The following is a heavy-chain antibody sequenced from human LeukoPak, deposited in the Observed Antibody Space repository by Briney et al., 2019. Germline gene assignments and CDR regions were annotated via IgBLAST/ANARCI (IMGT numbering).Heavy chain of an antibody. J-gene: IGHJ6*02. CDR1: VGSNSSYH. V-gene: IGHV4-59*08. Sequence: KPSDTLSLTCTVSVGSNSSYHWRWIRQPPGKGLEWIRYIYYSGSTNYNPALKSRVTISVDTSKNQFSLKLSSVTAADTAVYYCATSTLGYYYYGMDVWGQGTTVTVSS. D-gene: IGHD4-23*01. CDR2: IYYSGST. CDR3: ATSTLGYYYYGMDV.